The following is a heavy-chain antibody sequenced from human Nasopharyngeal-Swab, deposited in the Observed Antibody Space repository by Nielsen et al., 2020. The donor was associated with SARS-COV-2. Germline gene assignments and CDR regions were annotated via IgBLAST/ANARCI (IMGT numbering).Heavy chain of an antibody. D-gene: IGHD6-13*01. CDR1: GFTLSSFW. V-gene: IGHV3-7*01. Sequence: GGSLRVSCEASGFTLSSFWMTWVRQAPGKGLEWVANIKQDGSEKYYVDSVKGRFTISRDNAKNSLYLQMNSLRAEDTAVYYCARLSGSSWDFDLWGRGTLVTVSS. CDR3: ARLSGSSWDFDL. CDR2: IKQDGSEK. J-gene: IGHJ2*01.